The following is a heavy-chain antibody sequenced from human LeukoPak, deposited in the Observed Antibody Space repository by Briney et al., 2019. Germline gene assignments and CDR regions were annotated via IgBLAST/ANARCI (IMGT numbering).Heavy chain of an antibody. CDR1: GFTFSSYS. V-gene: IGHV3-48*04. J-gene: IGHJ4*02. CDR3: AKLAYYYDSSGPDY. CDR2: ISSSGSTI. Sequence: PGGSLRLSCAASGFTFSSYSMNWVRQAPGKGLEWVSYISSSGSTIYYADSVKGRFTISRDNAKNSLYLQMNSLRAEDTAVYYCAKLAYYYDSSGPDYWGQGTLVTVSS. D-gene: IGHD3-22*01.